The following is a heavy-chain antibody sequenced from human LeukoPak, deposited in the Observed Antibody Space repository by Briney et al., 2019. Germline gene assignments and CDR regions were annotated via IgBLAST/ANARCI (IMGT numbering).Heavy chain of an antibody. CDR2: IRYDGSNK. Sequence: PGGSLRLSCAASGFTFSSYGMHWVRQAPGKGLEGGAFIRYDGSNKYYADSVKGRFTISRDNSKHTLYLQMNSLRAEDTAVYYCAKEASILVTTFDYWGQGTLVTVSS. J-gene: IGHJ4*02. D-gene: IGHD4-17*01. V-gene: IGHV3-30*02. CDR1: GFTFSSYG. CDR3: AKEASILVTTFDY.